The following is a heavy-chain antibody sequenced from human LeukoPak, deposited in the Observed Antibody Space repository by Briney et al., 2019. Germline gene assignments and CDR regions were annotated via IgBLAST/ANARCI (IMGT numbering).Heavy chain of an antibody. J-gene: IGHJ5*02. CDR2: INPNSGCT. Sequence: ASLMVFCKASSYTFTGYYMHWVRQDPGQGLEWMGWINPNSGCTTYAQQFQGRVTMTRDTSISTAYMELSRLRSDDTAVYYCARTFGVALGWFDPWGQGTLVTVSS. CDR1: SYTFTGYY. D-gene: IGHD3-3*01. CDR3: ARTFGVALGWFDP. V-gene: IGHV1-2*02.